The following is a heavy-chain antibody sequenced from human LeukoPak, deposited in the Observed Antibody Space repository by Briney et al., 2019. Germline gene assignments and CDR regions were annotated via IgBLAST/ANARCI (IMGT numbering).Heavy chain of an antibody. CDR2: IYYSGST. CDR3: ARDGGGSPNWFDP. J-gene: IGHJ5*02. Sequence: SETLSLTCTVSGGSISSYYWSWIRQPPGKGLEWIGYIYYSGSTNYNPSLKSRVTISVDTSKNQFSLKLSSVTAADTAVYYCARDGGGSPNWFDPWGQGTLVTVSS. CDR1: GGSISSYY. V-gene: IGHV4-59*01. D-gene: IGHD2-15*01.